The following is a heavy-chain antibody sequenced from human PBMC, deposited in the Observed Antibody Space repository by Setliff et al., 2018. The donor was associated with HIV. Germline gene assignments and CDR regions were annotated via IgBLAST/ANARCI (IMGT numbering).Heavy chain of an antibody. D-gene: IGHD6-13*01. CDR3: ARAGSAAASPLDY. CDR1: GYSISSGYY. V-gene: IGHV4-38-2*02. Sequence: PSETLSLTCTVSGYSISSGYYWGWIRQPPGKGLEWIGSIYHSGSTYYNPSLKSRVTISIDTSMNQFSLKLTSVTAADTAVYYCARAGSAAASPLDYWGQGTLVTVSS. CDR2: IYHSGST. J-gene: IGHJ4*02.